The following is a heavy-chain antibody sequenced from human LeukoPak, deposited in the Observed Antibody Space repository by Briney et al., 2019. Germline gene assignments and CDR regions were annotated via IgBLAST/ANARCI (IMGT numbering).Heavy chain of an antibody. CDR3: TRDIYPRTSDI. V-gene: IGHV3-74*01. CDR2: INTEGSST. Sequence: GGSLRLSRAASGFLFSTHWIHWVRPAPGKGLVGDSGINTEGSSTYYADSVKGRFTISRDNAKNPLDLQMNSLRAEDMAMYYCTRDIYPRTSDIWGQGTMVTVSS. J-gene: IGHJ3*02. D-gene: IGHD2-2*02. CDR1: GFLFSTHW.